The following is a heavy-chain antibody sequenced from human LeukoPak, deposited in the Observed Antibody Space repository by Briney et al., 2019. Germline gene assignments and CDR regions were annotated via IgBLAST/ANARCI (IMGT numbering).Heavy chain of an antibody. CDR2: ISCSSSYI. D-gene: IGHD2-2*01. V-gene: IGHV3-21*01. Sequence: GGSLRLSCAASGFTFSSYSMNWVRQAPGKGLEWVSSISCSSSYIYYADSVKGRFTISRDNAKNSLYLQMNSLRAEDTAVYYCARDVVVPAADYYYYYGMDVWGQGTTVTVSS. CDR1: GFTFSSYS. J-gene: IGHJ6*02. CDR3: ARDVVVPAADYYYYYGMDV.